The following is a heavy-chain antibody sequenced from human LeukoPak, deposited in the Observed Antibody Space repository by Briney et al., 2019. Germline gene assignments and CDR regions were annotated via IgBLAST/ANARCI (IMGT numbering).Heavy chain of an antibody. CDR2: MNPNSGNT. CDR1: GYTFTGYY. J-gene: IGHJ4*02. D-gene: IGHD6-19*01. V-gene: IGHV1-8*03. Sequence: GASVKVSCKASGYTFTGYYMHWVRQATGQGLEWMGWMNPNSGNTGYAQKFQGRVTITRNTSISTAYMELSSLRSEDTAVYYCARGVVRGGWYHLFDYWGQGTLVTVSS. CDR3: ARGVVRGGWYHLFDY.